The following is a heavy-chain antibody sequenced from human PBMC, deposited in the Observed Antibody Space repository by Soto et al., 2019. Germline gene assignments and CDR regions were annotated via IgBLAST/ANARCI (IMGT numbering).Heavy chain of an antibody. V-gene: IGHV3-30*18. J-gene: IGHJ3*02. CDR2: ISYDGSNK. CDR3: AKFFDEGATADGDAFDI. Sequence: GGSLRLSCAASGFTFSSYGMHWVRQAPGKGLEWVAVISYDGSNKYYADSVKGRFTISRDNSKNRLYLQMNSLRAEDTAVYYCAKFFDEGATADGDAFDIWGQVTMVTVSS. CDR1: GFTFSSYG. D-gene: IGHD1-26*01.